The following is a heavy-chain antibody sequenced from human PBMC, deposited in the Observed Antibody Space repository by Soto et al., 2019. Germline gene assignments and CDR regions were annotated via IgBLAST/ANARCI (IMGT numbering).Heavy chain of an antibody. CDR2: INAGNGNT. V-gene: IGHV1-3*01. CDR3: ARAYSSGRRAFDI. CDR1: GYTFTSYA. J-gene: IGHJ3*02. Sequence: QVPLVQSGAEVKKPGASVKVSCKASGYTFTSYAMHWVRQAPGQRLEWMGWINAGNGNTKYSQKFQGRVTITRDTSASTAYMELSSLRSEDTAVYYCARAYSSGRRAFDIWGQGTMVTVSS. D-gene: IGHD6-19*01.